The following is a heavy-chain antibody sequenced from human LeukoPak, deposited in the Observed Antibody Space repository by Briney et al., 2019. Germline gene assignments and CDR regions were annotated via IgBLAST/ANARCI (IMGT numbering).Heavy chain of an antibody. CDR1: GYSISSGYY. CDR2: IYLSGST. V-gene: IGHV4-38-2*01. CDR3: ARRDTELDY. Sequence: SETLSLTCAVSGYSISSGYYWGWIRQPPGKGLEWIGSIYLSGSTYYNPSLKSRVTISVDTSKNQFSLKLSSVTAADTAVYYCARRDTELDYWGQGTLVTVSS. D-gene: IGHD1-14*01. J-gene: IGHJ4*02.